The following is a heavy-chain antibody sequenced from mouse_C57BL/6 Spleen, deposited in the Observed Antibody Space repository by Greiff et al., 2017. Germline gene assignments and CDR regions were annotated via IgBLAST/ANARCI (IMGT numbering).Heavy chain of an antibody. CDR2: IDPSDSYT. D-gene: IGHD3-2*02. CDR3: ARSNPQAGDY. CDR1: GYTFTSYW. V-gene: IGHV1-50*01. Sequence: QVQLQQPGAELVKPGDSVKLSCKASGYTFTSYWMQWVKQRPGQGLEWIGEIDPSDSYTNYNQKFKGKATLTVDTSARTAYMQLSSLTSEDSAVYYCARSNPQAGDYWGQGTTLTVSS. J-gene: IGHJ2*01.